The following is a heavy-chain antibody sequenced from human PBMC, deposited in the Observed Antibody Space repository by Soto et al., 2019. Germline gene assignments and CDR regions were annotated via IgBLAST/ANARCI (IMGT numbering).Heavy chain of an antibody. CDR1: GFPFSGHY. Sequence: PGGSLRLSCAASGFPFSGHYMDWVRQAPGKGLEWVGRSRNQANSYTTDYAASVKGRFSISRDDSKNSLYLQMNSLKTEDMAVYYCTRGLGVASDYYYSYYLGVPRQGTPVTISS. CDR2: SRNQANSYTT. J-gene: IGHJ6*02. CDR3: TRGLGVASDYYYSYYLGV. D-gene: IGHD1-26*01. V-gene: IGHV3-72*01.